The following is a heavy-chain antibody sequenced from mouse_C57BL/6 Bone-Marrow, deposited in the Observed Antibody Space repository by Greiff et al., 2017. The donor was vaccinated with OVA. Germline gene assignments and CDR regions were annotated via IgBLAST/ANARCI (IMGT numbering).Heavy chain of an antibody. V-gene: IGHV1-15*01. CDR3: TREGEVTTDY. Sequence: VQLQQSGAELVRPGASVTLSCKASGYTFTDYEMHWVKQTPVHGLEWIGAIDPETGGTAYNQKSKGKAILTADKSSSTAYMELRSLTSEDSAVYYCTREGEVTTDYWGQGTTLTVSS. J-gene: IGHJ2*01. CDR1: GYTFTDYE. CDR2: IDPETGGT. D-gene: IGHD2-2*01.